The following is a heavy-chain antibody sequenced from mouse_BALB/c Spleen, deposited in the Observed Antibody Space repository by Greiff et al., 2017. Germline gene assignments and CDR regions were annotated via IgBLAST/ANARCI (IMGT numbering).Heavy chain of an antibody. Sequence: VQLQQSGAELVRSGASVKLSCTASGFNIKDYYMHWVKQRPEQGLEWIGWIDPENGDTEYAPKFQGKATMTADTSSNTAYLQLSSLTSEDTAVYYCNYYGSAMDYWGQGTSVTVSS. V-gene: IGHV14-4*02. CDR1: GFNIKDYY. CDR2: IDPENGDT. J-gene: IGHJ4*01. D-gene: IGHD1-1*01. CDR3: NYYGSAMDY.